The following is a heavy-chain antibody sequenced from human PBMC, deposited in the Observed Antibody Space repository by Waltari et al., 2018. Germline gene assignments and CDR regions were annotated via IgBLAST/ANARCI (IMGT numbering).Heavy chain of an antibody. J-gene: IGHJ4*02. CDR3: ATSGRHSGNF. CDR2: IKQDGREK. V-gene: IGHV3-7*03. CDR1: GFTFSAYW. Sequence: EVQPVESGGGLVQPGGSLRLSCAASGFTFSAYWMSWVRQAPGKGLGWVGNIKQDGREKYYVDSVKGRFTISRDNAKNSLYLQMNSLRAEDTAVYYCATSGRHSGNFWGQGTLVTVSS. D-gene: IGHD1-26*01.